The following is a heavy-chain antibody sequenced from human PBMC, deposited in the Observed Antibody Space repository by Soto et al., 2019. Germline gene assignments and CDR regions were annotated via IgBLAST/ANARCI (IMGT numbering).Heavy chain of an antibody. CDR3: ARYCSSTSCPLDYYYYGMDV. D-gene: IGHD2-2*01. V-gene: IGHV3-7*05. J-gene: IGHJ6*02. CDR1: GFTFSSYW. Sequence: GGSLRLSCAASGFTFSSYWMSWVRQAPGKGLEWVANIKQDGSEKYYVDSVKGRFTISRDNAKNSLYLQMNSLRAEDTAVYYCARYCSSTSCPLDYYYYGMDVWGQGTTVTVSS. CDR2: IKQDGSEK.